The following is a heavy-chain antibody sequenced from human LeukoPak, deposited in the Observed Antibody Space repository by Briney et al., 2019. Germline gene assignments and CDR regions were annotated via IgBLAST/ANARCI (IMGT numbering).Heavy chain of an antibody. V-gene: IGHV1-2*02. CDR3: ARDYLKNSGVSFDY. Sequence: ASVKVSCKASGYTFTGYYMHWVRQAPGQGLEWMGWINPNSGGTNYAQKFQGRVTMTRDTSISTAYMELSRLRSGDTAVYYCARDYLKNSGVSFDYWGQGTLVTVSS. D-gene: IGHD6-19*01. CDR1: GYTFTGYY. J-gene: IGHJ4*02. CDR2: INPNSGGT.